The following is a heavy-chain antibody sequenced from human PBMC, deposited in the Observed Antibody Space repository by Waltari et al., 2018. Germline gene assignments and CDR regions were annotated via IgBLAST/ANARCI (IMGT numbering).Heavy chain of an antibody. CDR2: ITWNGGII. J-gene: IGHJ4*02. CDR3: ARYLNWGLPRFDN. D-gene: IGHD3-16*01. V-gene: IGHV3-20*04. CDR1: GFKFNDYG. Sequence: EVQLAESGGAVVRPGGSLRLTCVASGFKFNDYGRRWVRRVPGNVLEWVSGITWNGGIISYSDSVKGRFTITRDNDKNSLSLQMTSLRVEDTALYYCARYLNWGLPRFDNWGQGTQVTVSS.